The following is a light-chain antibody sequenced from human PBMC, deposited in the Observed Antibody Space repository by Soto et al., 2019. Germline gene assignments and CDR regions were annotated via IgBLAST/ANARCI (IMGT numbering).Light chain of an antibody. CDR3: HQYDTSPLT. V-gene: IGKV3-20*01. CDR2: GTS. J-gene: IGKJ5*01. Sequence: DNVLTQSPGTLSLPPWERATLSSRAIQSLPSNYLAWYQQRPGQAPRLLIFGTSSRAADIADRFSGSGSGTDFTLTISRLEPEDFAVYYCHQYDTSPLTFGGGTRLEIK. CDR1: QSLPSNY.